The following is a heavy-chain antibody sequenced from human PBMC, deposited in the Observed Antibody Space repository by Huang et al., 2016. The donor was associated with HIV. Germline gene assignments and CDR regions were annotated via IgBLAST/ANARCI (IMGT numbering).Heavy chain of an antibody. Sequence: VKVSCKASGYTFTSYGISWVRQAPGQGLEWMGWISAYNDNRNYAQKLQGRVTMTTDTSTSTAYMELRSLRSGDTAVYYCARDLGPYYYDSSGYYVDYWGQGTLVTVSS. CDR2: ISAYNDNR. CDR1: GYTFTSYG. V-gene: IGHV1-18*04. CDR3: ARDLGPYYYDSSGYYVDY. J-gene: IGHJ4*02. D-gene: IGHD3-22*01.